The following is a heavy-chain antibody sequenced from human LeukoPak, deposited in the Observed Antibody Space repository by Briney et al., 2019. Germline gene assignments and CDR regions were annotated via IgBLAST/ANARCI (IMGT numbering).Heavy chain of an antibody. V-gene: IGHV3-7*01. CDR2: IKEDGSVK. D-gene: IGHD1-20*01. Sequence: GGSLRLSCAASGFTFSNYWMDWVRQSPGKGLEWVANIKEDGSVKYYVDSVKGRFTISRDNAKNSLYLQMNSLRAEDTAVYYCARGTNWSPLDFDYWGQGTLVTVSS. CDR3: ARGTNWSPLDFDY. J-gene: IGHJ4*02. CDR1: GFTFSNYW.